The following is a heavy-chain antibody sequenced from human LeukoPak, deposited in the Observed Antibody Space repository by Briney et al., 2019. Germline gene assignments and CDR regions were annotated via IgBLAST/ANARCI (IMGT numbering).Heavy chain of an antibody. Sequence: ESSETLSLTCAVYGGSFSGYYWSWIRQPPGKGLEWIGEINHSGSTNYNPSLKSRVTISVDTSKNQFSLKLSSVTAADTAVYYCARALGYCSGGSCTGLDWFDPWGQGTLVTVSS. CDR2: INHSGST. J-gene: IGHJ5*02. CDR1: GGSFSGYY. D-gene: IGHD2-15*01. CDR3: ARALGYCSGGSCTGLDWFDP. V-gene: IGHV4-34*01.